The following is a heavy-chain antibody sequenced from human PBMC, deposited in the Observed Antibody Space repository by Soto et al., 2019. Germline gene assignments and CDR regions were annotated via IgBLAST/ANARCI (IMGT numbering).Heavy chain of an antibody. J-gene: IGHJ4*02. CDR1: GDSITSSYW. D-gene: IGHD6-13*01. CDR2: IYHRGVT. CDR3: SRPEPFTAAGPY. V-gene: IGHV4-4*02. Sequence: SEALSLTCAVSGDSITSSYWSWLRQPPAKGLEWIADIYHRGVTNYNPSLKSRVIISLDRSKNQFSLQLNSMTAADTAVYYCSRPEPFTAAGPYWGQGTLVT.